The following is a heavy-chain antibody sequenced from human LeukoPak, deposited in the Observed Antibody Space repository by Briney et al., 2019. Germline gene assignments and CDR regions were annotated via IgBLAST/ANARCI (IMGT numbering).Heavy chain of an antibody. J-gene: IGHJ4*02. CDR2: IIPIFGTA. D-gene: IGHD5-18*01. CDR3: ERVVYSYGYVYFDY. V-gene: IGHV1-69*13. CDR1: GGTFSSYA. Sequence: SVKVSCKASGGTFSSYAISWVRQAPGQGLEWMGGIIPIFGTANYAQKFQGRVTITADESTSTAYMELSSLRSEDTAVYYCERVVYSYGYVYFDYWGQGTLVTVSS.